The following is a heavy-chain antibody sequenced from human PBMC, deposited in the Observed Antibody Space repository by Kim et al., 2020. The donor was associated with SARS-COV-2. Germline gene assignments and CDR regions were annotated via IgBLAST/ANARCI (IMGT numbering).Heavy chain of an antibody. Sequence: GGSLRLSCAASGFTVSSNDMSWVRQAPGKGLEWVSIIYSGGSTYYADSVKGRFTISRDNSKNTVYLQINSLRAEDTAVYYCARDSGVGYYDYWGQGTLVTVSS. D-gene: IGHD1-26*01. J-gene: IGHJ4*02. CDR3: ARDSGVGYYDY. CDR2: IYSGGST. V-gene: IGHV3-53*01. CDR1: GFTVSSND.